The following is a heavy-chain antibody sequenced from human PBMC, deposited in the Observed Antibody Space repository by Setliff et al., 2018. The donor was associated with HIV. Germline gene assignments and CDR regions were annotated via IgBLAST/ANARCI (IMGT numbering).Heavy chain of an antibody. V-gene: IGHV5-51*01. CDR3: VRSGGFGELYGY. D-gene: IGHD3-10*01. CDR2: IYPGDSDS. Sequence: GESLKISCKTSGYNFATYYITWVRQMPGKGLEWMGIIYPGDSDSRYSPPFQGQVTISVDKSISTAYLQWDRLKASDTAMYYCVRSGGFGELYGYWGQGTLVTVSS. CDR1: GYNFATYY. J-gene: IGHJ4*02.